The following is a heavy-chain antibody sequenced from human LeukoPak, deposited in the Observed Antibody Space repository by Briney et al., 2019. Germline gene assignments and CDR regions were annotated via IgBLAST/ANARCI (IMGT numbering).Heavy chain of an antibody. CDR2: IYYSGST. D-gene: IGHD3-10*01. CDR1: GGSISSYY. V-gene: IGHV4-59*01. J-gene: IGHJ6*02. CDR3: ASQPGRITGMDV. Sequence: SETLSLTCTVSGGSISSYYWSWIRRPPGKGLEWIGYIYYSGSTNYNPSLKSRVTISVDTSKNQFSLKLISVTAADTAVYYCASQPGRITGMDVWGQGTTVTVSS.